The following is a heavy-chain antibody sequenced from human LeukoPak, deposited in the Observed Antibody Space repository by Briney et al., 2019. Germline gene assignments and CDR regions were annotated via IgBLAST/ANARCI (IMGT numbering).Heavy chain of an antibody. V-gene: IGHV3-30*18. CDR1: GFTFSSYG. CDR3: AKVGVSSRWSHYFDY. CDR2: ISYDGSNK. Sequence: PGGSLRLSCAASGFTFSSYGMHWVRQAPGKGLEWVAVISYDGSNKYYADSVKGRFTISRDNSKNTLYLQMNSLRPEDTAVYYCAKVGVSSRWSHYFDYWGQGTLVTVSS. J-gene: IGHJ4*02. D-gene: IGHD6-13*01.